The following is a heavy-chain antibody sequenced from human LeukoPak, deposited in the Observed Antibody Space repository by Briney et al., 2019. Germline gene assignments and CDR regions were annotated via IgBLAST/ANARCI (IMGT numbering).Heavy chain of an antibody. CDR2: INHSGST. V-gene: IGHV4-34*01. Sequence: SETLSLTCAVYGGSFSGYYWSWIRQPPGKGLEWIGEINHSGSTNYNPSLKNRVTISVDTSKNQFSLKLSSVTAADTAVYYCARHRLARQFVDDYVWGSYRLFDIWSQGTMVTVSS. CDR3: ARHRLARQFVDDYVWGSYRLFDI. J-gene: IGHJ3*02. CDR1: GGSFSGYY. D-gene: IGHD3-16*01.